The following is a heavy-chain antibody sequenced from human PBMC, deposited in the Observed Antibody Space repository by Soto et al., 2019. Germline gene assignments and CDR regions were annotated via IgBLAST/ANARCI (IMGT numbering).Heavy chain of an antibody. V-gene: IGHV3-48*01. Sequence: GGSLRLSCAASGFTFSSYSMNWVRQAPGKGLEWVSYISSSSSTIYYADSVKGRFTISRDNAKNSLYLQMNSLRAEDTAVYYCARASTYNWDYDAYWGQGTLVTVSS. CDR3: ARASTYNWDYDAY. D-gene: IGHD1-7*01. CDR2: ISSSSSTI. CDR1: GFTFSSYS. J-gene: IGHJ4*02.